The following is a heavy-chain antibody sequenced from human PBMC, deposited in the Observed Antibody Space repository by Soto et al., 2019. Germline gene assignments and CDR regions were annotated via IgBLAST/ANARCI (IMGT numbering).Heavy chain of an antibody. CDR3: ARDRYIYGMDV. D-gene: IGHD5-12*01. Sequence: SETLSLTCAVYGGSFSGYYWSWIRQPPGKGLEWIGEINHSGSTNYNPSLKSRVTISVDTSKNQFSLKLSSVTAADTAVYYCARDRYIYGMDVWGQGTTVTASS. V-gene: IGHV4-34*01. CDR2: INHSGST. J-gene: IGHJ6*02. CDR1: GGSFSGYY.